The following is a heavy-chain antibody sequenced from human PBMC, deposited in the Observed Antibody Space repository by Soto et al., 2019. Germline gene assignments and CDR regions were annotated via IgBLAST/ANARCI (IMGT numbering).Heavy chain of an antibody. CDR2: IYYSGST. V-gene: IGHV4-31*03. CDR1: GGSISSGGYY. Sequence: QVQLQESGPGLVKPSQTLSLICTVSGGSISSGGYYWSWIRQHPGKGLEWIGYIYYSGSTYYNPSPKSRVNISVDTSKNQFSLKLASVTAADTAVYYCARDWGRDGCFDYWGQGTLVTVSS. D-gene: IGHD3-16*01. J-gene: IGHJ4*02. CDR3: ARDWGRDGCFDY.